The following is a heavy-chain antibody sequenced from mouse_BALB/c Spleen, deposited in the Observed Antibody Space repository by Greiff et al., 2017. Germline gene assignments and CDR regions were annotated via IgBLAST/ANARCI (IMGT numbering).Heavy chain of an antibody. V-gene: IGHV1-87*01. Sequence: QVQLQQSGAELARPGASVKLSCKASGYTFTSYWMQWVKQRPGQGLEWIGAIYPGDGDTRYTQKFKGKATLTADKSSSTAYMQLSSLASEDSAVYYCAKGKVYYDYDADAMDYWGQGTSVTVSS. CDR1: GYTFTSYW. CDR2: IYPGDGDT. D-gene: IGHD2-4*01. J-gene: IGHJ4*01. CDR3: AKGKVYYDYDADAMDY.